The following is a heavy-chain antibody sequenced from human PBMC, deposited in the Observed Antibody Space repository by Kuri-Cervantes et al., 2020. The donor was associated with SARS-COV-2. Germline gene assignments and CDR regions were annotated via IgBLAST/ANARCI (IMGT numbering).Heavy chain of an antibody. Sequence: GESLKISCAASGFTFSCYAMSWVRQAPGKGLEWVSAISGSGCSTYYADSVKGRFTISRDNSKNTLYLQMNSLRAEDTAVYYCAKDYSVLRFLGGRGGFDYWGQGTLVTVSS. V-gene: IGHV3-23*01. CDR2: ISGSGCST. D-gene: IGHD3-3*01. CDR3: AKDYSVLRFLGGRGGFDY. CDR1: GFTFSCYA. J-gene: IGHJ4*02.